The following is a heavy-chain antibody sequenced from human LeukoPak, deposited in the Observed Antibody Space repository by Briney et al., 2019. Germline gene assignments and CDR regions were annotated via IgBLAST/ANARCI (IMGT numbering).Heavy chain of an antibody. J-gene: IGHJ4*02. CDR3: AREPVSHSS. V-gene: IGHV3-48*01. CDR1: GFTFSSYS. CDR2: ISSSSSTI. Sequence: GGSLRLSCAASGFTFSSYSMNWVRQAPGKGLEWVSYISSSSSTIYYADSVKGRFTISRDNAKNSLYLQMNSLGAEDTAVYYCAREPVSHSSWGQGTLVTVSS. D-gene: IGHD4-11*01.